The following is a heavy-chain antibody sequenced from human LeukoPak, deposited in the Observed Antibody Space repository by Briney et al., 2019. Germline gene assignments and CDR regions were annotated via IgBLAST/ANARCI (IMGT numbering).Heavy chain of an antibody. J-gene: IGHJ3*02. V-gene: IGHV3-74*01. CDR1: GFTFSTYS. Sequence: GGSLRLSCAASGFTFSTYSINWVRQAPGKGLVWVSRINTDGSSTSYADSVKGRFTISRDNAKNTLYLQMNSLRAEDTAVYYCARADYVHDAFDIWGQGTMVTVSS. D-gene: IGHD3-16*01. CDR2: INTDGSST. CDR3: ARADYVHDAFDI.